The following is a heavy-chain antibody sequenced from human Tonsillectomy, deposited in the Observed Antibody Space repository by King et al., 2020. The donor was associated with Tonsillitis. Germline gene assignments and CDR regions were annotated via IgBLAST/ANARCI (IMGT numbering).Heavy chain of an antibody. J-gene: IGHJ1*01. CDR1: GYSISSGHY. D-gene: IGHD5-12*01. CDR2: IYHGWST. CDR3: ARGLGATIH. V-gene: IGHV4-38-2*02. Sequence: VQLQESGPGLVKPSETLSLTCTVSGYSISSGHYWAWIRQPPGKGLEWIGSIYHGWSTYFNPSLKSPVTISVDTSRNQFSLKLTSVTAADKAVYYCARGLGATIHWGQGTLVTVSS.